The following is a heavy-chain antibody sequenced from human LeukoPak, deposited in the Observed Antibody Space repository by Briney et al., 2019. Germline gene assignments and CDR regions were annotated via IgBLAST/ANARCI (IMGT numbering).Heavy chain of an antibody. CDR3: AIAFGAAGTDY. J-gene: IGHJ4*02. CDR1: GGTFSSYA. Sequence: ASVKVSCKASGGTFSSYAISWVRQAPGQGLEWMGRIIPIFGTANYAQKFQGRVTITTDESTSTAYMELSSLRSEDTAVYYCAIAFGAAGTDYWGQGTLATVSS. CDR2: IIPIFGTA. D-gene: IGHD6-13*01. V-gene: IGHV1-69*05.